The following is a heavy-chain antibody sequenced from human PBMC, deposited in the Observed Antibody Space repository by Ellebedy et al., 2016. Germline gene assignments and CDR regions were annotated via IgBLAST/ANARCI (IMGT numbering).Heavy chain of an antibody. J-gene: IGHJ6*03. V-gene: IGHV3-21*04. CDR3: ATGQNYYYYMDV. CDR1: GFTFSSYS. CDR2: ISSSSSYI. Sequence: GESLKISXAASGFTFSSYSMNWVRQAPGKGLEWVSSISSSSSYIYYADSVKGRFTISRDNAKNSLYLQMNSLRAEDTALYYCATGQNYYYYMDVWGKGTTVTVSS.